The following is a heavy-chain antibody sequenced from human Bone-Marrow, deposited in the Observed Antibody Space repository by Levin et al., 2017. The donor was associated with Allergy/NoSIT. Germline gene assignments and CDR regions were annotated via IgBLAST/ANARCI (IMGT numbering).Heavy chain of an antibody. CDR3: ARGGGKRRVAFAS. CDR1: GGAISNYY. D-gene: IGHD2-15*01. CDR2: IFHSGSA. Sequence: SETLSLTCVVSGGAISNYYWSWIRQPPETGLQWIGYIFHSGSANYNPSLKSRVTISVDTSKNQFSLQLISVTAADTALYYCARGGGKRRVAFASWGQGTMVTVSS. V-gene: IGHV4-59*01. J-gene: IGHJ3*02.